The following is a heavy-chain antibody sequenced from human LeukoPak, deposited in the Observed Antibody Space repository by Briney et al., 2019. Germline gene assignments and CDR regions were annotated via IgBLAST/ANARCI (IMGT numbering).Heavy chain of an antibody. D-gene: IGHD6-19*01. CDR3: ARVSDDSGWDFDY. Sequence: ASVKVSCKASGYTFTSYAIHWVRQAPGQRLEWMGWVNAGTGNRKYSQKFQDRVTITRETSATTAYMELSSLTSEDTAVYYCARVSDDSGWDFDYWGQGTLVTVSS. J-gene: IGHJ4*02. V-gene: IGHV1-3*01. CDR1: GYTFTSYA. CDR2: VNAGTGNR.